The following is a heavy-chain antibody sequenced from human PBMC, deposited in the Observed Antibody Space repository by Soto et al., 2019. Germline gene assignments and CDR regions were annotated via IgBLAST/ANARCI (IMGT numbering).Heavy chain of an antibody. V-gene: IGHV3-30*18. Sequence: QVQLVESGGGVVQPGRSLRLSCAASGFTFSSYGMHWVRQAPGKGLEWVAVILYDGSDKYYADSVKGRFTISRDNSKNTLYLQMSSLRAEDTAVYYCAKDLCSSTSCYESLFSGMDVWGQGTTVTVSS. J-gene: IGHJ6*02. CDR1: GFTFSSYG. D-gene: IGHD2-2*01. CDR2: ILYDGSDK. CDR3: AKDLCSSTSCYESLFSGMDV.